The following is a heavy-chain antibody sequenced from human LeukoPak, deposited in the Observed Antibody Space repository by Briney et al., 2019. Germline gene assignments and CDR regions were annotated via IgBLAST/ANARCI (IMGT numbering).Heavy chain of an antibody. Sequence: GGSLRLSCAASGFAFRSYGMTWVRQAPGKGLEWVSAISDDASKTYYADSVRGRFAISRDNSKNTLYLQINSLRAEDTAVYYCATGSVRYSASWYSQEGDYWGQGTLVTVSS. D-gene: IGHD6-13*01. V-gene: IGHV3-23*01. J-gene: IGHJ4*02. CDR3: ATGSVRYSASWYSQEGDY. CDR1: GFAFRSYG. CDR2: ISDDASKT.